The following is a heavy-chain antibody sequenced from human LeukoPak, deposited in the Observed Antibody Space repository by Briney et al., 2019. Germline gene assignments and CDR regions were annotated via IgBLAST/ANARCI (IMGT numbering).Heavy chain of an antibody. CDR1: GFTFSANW. V-gene: IGHV3-74*03. J-gene: IGHJ4*02. CDR2: IDPAGSST. Sequence: PGGSLRLPCETSGFTFSANWMHWVRRAPGKGLMWVARIDPAGSSTMYADSVKGRFTISRDNARNTLYLQMNSLTVDDTAVYYCARESPQGRNRFFDYWGQGTLVTVSS. CDR3: ARESPQGRNRFFDY.